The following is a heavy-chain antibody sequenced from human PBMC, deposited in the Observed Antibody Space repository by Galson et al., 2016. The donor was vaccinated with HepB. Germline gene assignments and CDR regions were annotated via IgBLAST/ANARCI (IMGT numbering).Heavy chain of an antibody. CDR3: ARDAPRKVMDV. CDR2: XYXXXIS. D-gene: IGHD1-14*01. Sequence: LSLTCNVSGGSISSGNYYWTWIRQHPGQXXXWIXXXYXXXISXXXPSVXXRALISVXSVKNQFSLTLSXVTVADTAVYYCARDAPRKVMDVWGQGTTVIVSS. V-gene: IGHV4-31*03. J-gene: IGHJ6*02. CDR1: GGSISSGNYY.